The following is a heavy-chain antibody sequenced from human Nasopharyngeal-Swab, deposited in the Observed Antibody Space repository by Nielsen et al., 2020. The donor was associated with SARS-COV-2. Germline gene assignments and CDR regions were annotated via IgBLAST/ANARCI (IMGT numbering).Heavy chain of an antibody. V-gene: IGHV4-39*01. Sequence: WIRQPPGKGLEWIGSIYYSGSTYYNPSLKSRVTTSVDTSKNQFSLKLSSVTAADTAVYYCARHFQDVTIFGVVIPGDYMDVWGKGTTVTVSS. CDR2: IYYSGST. J-gene: IGHJ6*03. D-gene: IGHD3-3*01. CDR3: ARHFQDVTIFGVVIPGDYMDV.